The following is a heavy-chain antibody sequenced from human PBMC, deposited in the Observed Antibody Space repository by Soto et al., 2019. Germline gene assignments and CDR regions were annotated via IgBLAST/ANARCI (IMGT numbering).Heavy chain of an antibody. CDR2: IYYSVT. CDR3: ARTSRFDC. D-gene: IGHD6-6*01. Sequence: SETLSLTCSVSGGSISSYYWSWIRQPPGKGLEWIAYIYYSVTSYNPSLKSRVTMSVDTSKNQFSLKLSSVTAADTAVYYCARTSRFDCWGQGTLVIVSS. CDR1: GGSISSYY. V-gene: IGHV4-59*12. J-gene: IGHJ4*02.